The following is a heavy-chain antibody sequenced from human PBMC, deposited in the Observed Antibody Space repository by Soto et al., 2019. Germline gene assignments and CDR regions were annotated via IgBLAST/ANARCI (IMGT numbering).Heavy chain of an antibody. J-gene: IGHJ4*02. V-gene: IGHV5-51*01. D-gene: IGHD5-12*01. Sequence: PXESLTISCKASGYDFARTWIGLVRQLPGKGLDWLGIIYPGDSETRYSPSFRGQVTFSVDMSISTAYLQWSSLKTSDIAIYYCARLVGAYDSYFDHWGQGTRVTVSS. CDR3: ARLVGAYDSYFDH. CDR1: GYDFARTW. CDR2: IYPGDSET.